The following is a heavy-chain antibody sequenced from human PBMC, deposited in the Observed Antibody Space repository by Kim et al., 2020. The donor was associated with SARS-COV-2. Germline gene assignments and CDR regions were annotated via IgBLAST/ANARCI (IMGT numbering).Heavy chain of an antibody. CDR2: IYYSGST. D-gene: IGHD3-3*01. V-gene: IGHV4-30-4*01. CDR1: GGSISSGYYY. CDR3: ARVRFSITIFGVVTRLFDY. Sequence: SETLSLTCTVSGGSISSGYYYWSWIRQPPGKGLEWIGYIYYSGSTYYNPSLKSRVTISGDTSKNQFSMKLSSVTAADMAVYYCARVRFSITIFGVVTRLFDYWGQGTLVTVSS. J-gene: IGHJ4*02.